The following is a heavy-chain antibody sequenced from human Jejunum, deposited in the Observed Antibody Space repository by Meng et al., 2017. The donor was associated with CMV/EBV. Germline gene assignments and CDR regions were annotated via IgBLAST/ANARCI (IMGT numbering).Heavy chain of an antibody. D-gene: IGHD2-2*01. CDR1: GFTCSSYG. V-gene: IGHV3-7*01. CDR3: ASITSPAPGIWYFDL. CDR2: IRQDGSEI. Sequence: SGFTCSSYGMSWVRQAPGKGLEWVANIRQDGSEIYYMDSMKGRFTVSRDNAKNSLYLQMNSLRADDTAIYYCASITSPAPGIWYFDLWGRGTLVTVSS. J-gene: IGHJ2*01.